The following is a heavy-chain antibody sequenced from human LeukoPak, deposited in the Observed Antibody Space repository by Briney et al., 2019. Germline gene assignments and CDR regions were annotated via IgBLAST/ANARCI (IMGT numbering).Heavy chain of an antibody. J-gene: IGHJ4*02. V-gene: IGHV3-23*01. CDR3: ARRSGIAVAGAFGY. D-gene: IGHD6-19*01. Sequence: GGSLRLSCAASGFTFSNYAMSWVRQAPGKGLEWVSAISADGASAYYADSVQGRFTISRDNSKSTLFLEMNSLRAEDTAVYYCARRSGIAVAGAFGYWGQGTLVTVSS. CDR1: GFTFSNYA. CDR2: ISADGASA.